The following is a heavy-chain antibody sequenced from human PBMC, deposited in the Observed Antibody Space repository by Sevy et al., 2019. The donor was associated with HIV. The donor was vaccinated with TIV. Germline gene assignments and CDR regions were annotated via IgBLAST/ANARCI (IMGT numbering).Heavy chain of an antibody. V-gene: IGHV3-7*01. D-gene: IGHD1-26*01. CDR1: GFTFSPYW. CDR3: ASGVGLDR. CDR2: IRPDGSDK. Sequence: GGSLRLSCEASGFTFSPYWMTWVRQAPGKGLEWVANIRPDGSDKYYVDSVKGRFTISRDNAKNSLYLQMNSLRAEDTAMYYCASGVGLDRWGQGALVTVSS. J-gene: IGHJ5*02.